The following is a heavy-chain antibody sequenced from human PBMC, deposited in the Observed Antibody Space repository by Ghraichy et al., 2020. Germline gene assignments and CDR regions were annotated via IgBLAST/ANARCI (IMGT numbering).Heavy chain of an antibody. D-gene: IGHD1-26*01. V-gene: IGHV3-33*01. CDR1: GFTFSSYG. Sequence: GGSLRLSCAASGFTFSSYGMHWVRQAPGKGLEWVAVIWYDGSNKYYADSVKGRFTISRDNSKNTLYLQMNSLRAEDTAVYYCARERRGKRGEVGGTPYYYYGMDVWGQGTTVTVSS. J-gene: IGHJ6*02. CDR3: ARERRGKRGEVGGTPYYYYGMDV. CDR2: IWYDGSNK.